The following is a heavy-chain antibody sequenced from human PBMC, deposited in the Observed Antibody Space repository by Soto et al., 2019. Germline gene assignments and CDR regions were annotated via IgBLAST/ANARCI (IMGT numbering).Heavy chain of an antibody. V-gene: IGHV3-64*01. CDR1: GFTFSNYA. CDR3: ESGSNGYPLDY. D-gene: IGHD5-12*01. Sequence: EVQLVESGGGLVQPGGSLRLSCAASGFTFSNYAMHWVRQAPGKGLEYVSTISSNGHSTDYANSVKGRFTISRDNSINTMYFQMGTVSAGEVAVYSCESGSNGYPLDYWGQGTLVTVSS. J-gene: IGHJ4*02. CDR2: ISSNGHST.